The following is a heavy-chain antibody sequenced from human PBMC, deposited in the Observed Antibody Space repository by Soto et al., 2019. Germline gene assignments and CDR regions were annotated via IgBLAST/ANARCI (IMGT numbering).Heavy chain of an antibody. V-gene: IGHV3-30*18. D-gene: IGHD4-17*01. J-gene: IGHJ4*02. CDR1: GFTFSSYG. CDR2: ISYDGSNK. Sequence: QVQLVESGGGVVQPGRSLRLSCAASGFTFSSYGMHWVRQAPGKGLEWVAVISYDGSNKYYADSVKGRFTISRDNSKNTLYLQMISLRAEDTAVYYCAKDQDYGDYGGDFDYWGQGTLVTVSS. CDR3: AKDQDYGDYGGDFDY.